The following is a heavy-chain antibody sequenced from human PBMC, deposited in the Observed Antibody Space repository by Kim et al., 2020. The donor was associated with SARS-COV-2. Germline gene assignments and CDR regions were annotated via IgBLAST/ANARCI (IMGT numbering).Heavy chain of an antibody. CDR3: ARDLNYYGSGSELGGVVC. CDR1: GYTFTSYY. Sequence: ASVKVSCKASGYTFTSYYMHWVRQAPGQGLEWMGIINPSGGSTSYAQKFQGRVTMTRDTSTSTVYMELSSLRSEDTAVYYCARDLNYYGSGSELGGVVCWGQGTLVTVSS. D-gene: IGHD3-10*01. V-gene: IGHV1-46*01. CDR2: INPSGGST. J-gene: IGHJ4*02.